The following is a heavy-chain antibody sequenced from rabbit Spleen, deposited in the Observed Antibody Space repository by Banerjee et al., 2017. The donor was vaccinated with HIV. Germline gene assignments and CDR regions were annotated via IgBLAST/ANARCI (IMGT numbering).Heavy chain of an antibody. CDR1: GFSFSSSYY. D-gene: IGHD8-1*01. V-gene: IGHV1S40*01. J-gene: IGHJ6*01. Sequence: QSLEESGGDLVKTGASLTLTCTASGFSFSSSYYMCWVRQAPGKGLEWIGYIDPVFGITYYANWVNGRFSISRENAQNTVFLQMTSLTAADTATYFCARDTGSSFSSYGMDLWGPGTLVTVS. CDR2: IDPVFGIT. CDR3: ARDTGSSFSSYGMDL.